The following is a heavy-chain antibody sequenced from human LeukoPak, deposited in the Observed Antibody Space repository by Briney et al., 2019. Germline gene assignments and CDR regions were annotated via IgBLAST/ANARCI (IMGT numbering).Heavy chain of an antibody. J-gene: IGHJ3*02. D-gene: IGHD1-26*01. CDR1: GFTFSSYS. CDR2: ISSSSSYI. CDR3: ARDLGGSYGGGGAFDI. V-gene: IGHV3-21*01. Sequence: GGSLGLSCAASGFTFSSYSMNWVRQAPGKGLEWVSSISSSSSYIYYADSVKGRFTISRDNAKNSLYLQMNSLRAEDTAVYYCARDLGGSYGGGGAFDIWGQGTMVTVSS.